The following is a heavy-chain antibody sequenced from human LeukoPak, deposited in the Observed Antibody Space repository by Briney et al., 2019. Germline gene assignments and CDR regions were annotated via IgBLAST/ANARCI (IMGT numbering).Heavy chain of an antibody. D-gene: IGHD5-12*01. J-gene: IGHJ4*02. Sequence: SETLSLTCTVSGGSISSYYWSWIRQPPGKGLERIGYIYYSGSTNYNPSLKSRVTISVDTSKNQFSLKLSSVTAADTAVYYCARVADVGGYDYYFDYWGQGTLVTVSS. CDR2: IYYSGST. CDR3: ARVADVGGYDYYFDY. V-gene: IGHV4-59*01. CDR1: GGSISSYY.